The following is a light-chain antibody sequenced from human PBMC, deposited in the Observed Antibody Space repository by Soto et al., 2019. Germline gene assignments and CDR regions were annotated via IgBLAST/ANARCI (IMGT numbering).Light chain of an antibody. J-gene: IGKJ1*01. V-gene: IGKV3-20*01. CDR3: QQYGTSPWT. Sequence: EIVLTQSPGTLSLSPGERATLSCRASQTVINTYVAWYQQKPGQAPRLLIYDASTRATGIPDRFSGSGSGTDFTLTLSRLGPEDFAVYYCQQYGTSPWTFVQGTKVAIK. CDR2: DAS. CDR1: QTVINTY.